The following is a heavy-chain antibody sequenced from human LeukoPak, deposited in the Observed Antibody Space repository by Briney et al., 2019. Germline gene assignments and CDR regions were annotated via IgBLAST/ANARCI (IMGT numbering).Heavy chain of an antibody. V-gene: IGHV3-23*01. CDR1: GFTFSSYA. CDR2: ISGSGGST. J-gene: IGHJ4*02. CDR3: AKVHIVVVPAATGWYFDY. D-gene: IGHD2-2*01. Sequence: GGSLRLSCAASGFTFSSYAMSWVRQAPGKGLEWVSAISGSGGSTYYADSVKGRFTISRDNSKNTLYLQMNSLRAEDTAVYYCAKVHIVVVPAATGWYFDYWGQGTLVTVSS.